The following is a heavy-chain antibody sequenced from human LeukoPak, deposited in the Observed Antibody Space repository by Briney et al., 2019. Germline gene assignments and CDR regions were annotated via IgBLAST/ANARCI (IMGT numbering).Heavy chain of an antibody. CDR3: ASAYYYGSGSYGY. J-gene: IGHJ4*02. V-gene: IGHV1-69*05. CDR2: IIPIFGTA. D-gene: IGHD3-10*01. Sequence: ASVKVSCKASGGTFSSYAISWVRQAPGQGLEWMGGIIPIFGTANYAQKFQGRVTITTDESTSTAYMELSSLRSEDTAVYYCASAYYYGSGSYGYWGQGTLVTVSS. CDR1: GGTFSSYA.